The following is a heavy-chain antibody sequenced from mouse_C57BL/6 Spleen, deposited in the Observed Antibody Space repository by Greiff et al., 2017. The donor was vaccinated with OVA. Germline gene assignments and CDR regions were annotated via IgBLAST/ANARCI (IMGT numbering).Heavy chain of an antibody. J-gene: IGHJ1*03. Sequence: EVKLVESEPGLVKPSQSLSLTCSVTGYSITSGYYWNRIRQFPGNKLEWMGYISYDGSNNYNPSLKNRISITRDTSKNQFFLKLNSVTTEDTATYYCANIYYDYDGDWYFDVWGTGTTVTVSS. CDR3: ANIYYDYDGDWYFDV. V-gene: IGHV3-6*01. D-gene: IGHD2-4*01. CDR2: ISYDGSN. CDR1: GYSITSGYY.